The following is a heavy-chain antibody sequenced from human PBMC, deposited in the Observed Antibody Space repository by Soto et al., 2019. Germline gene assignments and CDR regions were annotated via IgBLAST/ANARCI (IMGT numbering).Heavy chain of an antibody. D-gene: IGHD1-26*01. V-gene: IGHV3-30-3*01. CDR3: ARDRDGGTYTYFDS. J-gene: IGHJ4*02. Sequence: QVQLVESGGGVVQPGRSLRLSCAASGFTFIAFGLHWVRQAPGKGLEWVAYTSFDGGIKSYADSVRGRFTISRDNSKKTLYLQINSLRVDDTAVYYCARDRDGGTYTYFDSWGQGTLVTVSS. CDR1: GFTFIAFG. CDR2: TSFDGGIK.